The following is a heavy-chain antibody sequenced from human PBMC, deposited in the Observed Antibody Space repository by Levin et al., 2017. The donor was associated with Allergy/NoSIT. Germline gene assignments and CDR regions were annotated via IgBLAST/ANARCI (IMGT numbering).Heavy chain of an antibody. D-gene: IGHD6-13*01. CDR2: IFSNDEK. J-gene: IGHJ4*02. V-gene: IGHV2-26*01. CDR3: ARIPYSTTWRFEY. Sequence: KSGPTLVKPTETLTLACTVSGFSLNHPRMGVSWIRQPPGKALEWLAQIFSNDEKSYSTSLKTRLTIPKDTSKSQVVLSMNDMDPVDTGTYYCARIPYSTTWRFEYWGQGTLVTVSS. CDR1: GFSLNHPRMG.